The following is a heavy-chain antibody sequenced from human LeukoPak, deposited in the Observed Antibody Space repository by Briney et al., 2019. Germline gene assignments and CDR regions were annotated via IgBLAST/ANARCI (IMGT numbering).Heavy chain of an antibody. CDR3: AKAITRGIAVAGVDY. CDR2: IRYDGSNK. CDR1: GFTFSSYG. V-gene: IGHV3-30*02. J-gene: IGHJ4*02. D-gene: IGHD6-19*01. Sequence: PGGSLRLSCAASGFTFSSYGMHWVRQAPGKGLEWVAFIRYDGSNKYYADSVKGRFTISSDNSKNTLYLQMNSLRAEDTAVYYCAKAITRGIAVAGVDYWGQGTLVTVSS.